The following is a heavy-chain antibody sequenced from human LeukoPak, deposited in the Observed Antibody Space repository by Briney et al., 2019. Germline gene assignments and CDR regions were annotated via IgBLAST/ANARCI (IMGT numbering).Heavy chain of an antibody. CDR1: GGSISSYY. V-gene: IGHV4-4*07. J-gene: IGHJ5*02. CDR3: AREVDCSSTSCYTEWFDP. D-gene: IGHD2-2*02. Sequence: SETLSLTCTVSGGSISSYYWSWIRQPAGKGLEWIGRIYTSGSTNYNPSLKSRVTMSVDTSKNQFSLKLSSVTAADTAVYYCAREVDCSSTSCYTEWFDPWGQGTLVTVSS. CDR2: IYTSGST.